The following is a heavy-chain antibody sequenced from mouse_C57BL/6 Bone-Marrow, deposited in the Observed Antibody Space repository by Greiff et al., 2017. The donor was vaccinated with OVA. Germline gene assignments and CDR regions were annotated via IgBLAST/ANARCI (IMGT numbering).Heavy chain of an antibody. J-gene: IGHJ2*01. CDR3: ARRGQNGDFDY. D-gene: IGHD3-3*01. Sequence: EVQLQQSGPELVKPGASVKISCKASGYTFTDYYMNWVKQSHGKSLEWIGDINPNNGGTSYNQKFKGKATLTVDKSSSTAYMELRSLTSEDSAVYYCARRGQNGDFDYWGQGTTLTVSS. CDR1: GYTFTDYY. V-gene: IGHV1-26*01. CDR2: INPNNGGT.